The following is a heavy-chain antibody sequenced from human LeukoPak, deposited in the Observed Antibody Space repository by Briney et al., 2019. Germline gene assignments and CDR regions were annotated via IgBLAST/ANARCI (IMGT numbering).Heavy chain of an antibody. Sequence: GGSLRLSCAASGFTFDDYAMHWVRQAPGKGLEWVSGISWNSGSIGYADSVKGRCTTASDNAKNSLYLQMNSLRADATAFYYGANAYCSSTSCLAEYFQHWGQGTLVTVSS. CDR3: ANAYCSSTSCLAEYFQH. D-gene: IGHD2-2*01. J-gene: IGHJ1*01. CDR2: ISWNSGSI. V-gene: IGHV3-9*01. CDR1: GFTFDDYA.